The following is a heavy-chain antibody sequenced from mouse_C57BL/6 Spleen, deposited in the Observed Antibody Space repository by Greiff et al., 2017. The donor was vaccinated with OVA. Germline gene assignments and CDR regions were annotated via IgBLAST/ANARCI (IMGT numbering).Heavy chain of an antibody. D-gene: IGHD2-4*01. J-gene: IGHJ3*01. V-gene: IGHV5-6*01. CDR2: ISSGGSYT. Sequence: EVKLVESGGDLVKPGGSLKLSCAASGFTFSSYGMSWVRQTPDKRLEWVATISSGGSYTYYPDSVKGRFTISRDNAKNTLYLQMSSLKSEDTAMYYCARDDYQAWFAYWGQGTLVTVSA. CDR1: GFTFSSYG. CDR3: ARDDYQAWFAY.